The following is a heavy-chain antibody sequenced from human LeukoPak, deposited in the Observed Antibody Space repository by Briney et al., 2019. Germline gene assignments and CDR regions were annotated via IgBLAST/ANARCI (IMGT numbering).Heavy chain of an antibody. CDR3: ARARLMNWFDP. J-gene: IGHJ5*02. Sequence: PGGSLRLSCAASGFTFSSYWMHWVRQAPGKGLVWVSRINSDGSSTNYAGSVKGRFIISRDNAKNTLYLQMNSLRAEDTAVYYCARARLMNWFDPWGLGTLVTVSS. V-gene: IGHV3-74*01. D-gene: IGHD2-8*01. CDR1: GFTFSSYW. CDR2: INSDGSST.